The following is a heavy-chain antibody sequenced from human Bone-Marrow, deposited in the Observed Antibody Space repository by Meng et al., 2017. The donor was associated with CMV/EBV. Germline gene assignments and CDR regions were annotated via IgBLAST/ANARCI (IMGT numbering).Heavy chain of an antibody. CDR3: TSEWELPRNYYYYGMDV. J-gene: IGHJ6*02. Sequence: GESLKISCAASGFTFSGSAMHWVRQASGKGLEWVGRIRSKANSYATAYAASVKGRFTISRDDSKNTAYLQMNSLKTEDTAVYYRTSEWELPRNYYYYGMDVWGQGTTVTVSS. D-gene: IGHD1-26*01. CDR1: GFTFSGSA. V-gene: IGHV3-73*01. CDR2: IRSKANSYAT.